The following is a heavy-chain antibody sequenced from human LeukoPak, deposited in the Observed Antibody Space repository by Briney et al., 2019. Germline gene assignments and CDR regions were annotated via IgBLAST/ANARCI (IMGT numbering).Heavy chain of an antibody. V-gene: IGHV3-48*03. CDR2: ITSSGSTT. Sequence: GGPLRLSCAASGFSFSRYEMNWVRQAPGKGLEWVSYITSSGSTTYYADSVKGRFTISRDNSKNTLYLQMDSLRTEDTAVYYCTRELLYHYYEYWGQGTLVTVSS. CDR3: TRELLYHYYEY. D-gene: IGHD3-3*01. J-gene: IGHJ4*02. CDR1: GFSFSRYE.